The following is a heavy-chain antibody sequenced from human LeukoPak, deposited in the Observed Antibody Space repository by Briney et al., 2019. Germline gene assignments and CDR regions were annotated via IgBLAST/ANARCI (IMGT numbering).Heavy chain of an antibody. D-gene: IGHD6-13*01. CDR3: ARGLVFRSIPAAGRLFDY. J-gene: IGHJ4*02. CDR2: INHSGST. Sequence: SETLSLTCTVYGGSFSGYYWSWIRQPPGKGLEWIGEINHSGSTNYNPSLKSRVTISVDTSKNQFSLKLSSVTAADTAVYYCARGLVFRSIPAAGRLFDYWGQGTLVTVSS. CDR1: GGSFSGYY. V-gene: IGHV4-34*01.